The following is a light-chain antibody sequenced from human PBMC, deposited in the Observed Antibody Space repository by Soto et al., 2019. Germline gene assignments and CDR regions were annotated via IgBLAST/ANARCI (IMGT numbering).Light chain of an antibody. V-gene: IGKV2-30*02. J-gene: IGKJ4*01. CDR2: KVS. Sequence: DVVMTQSPLSLPVTLGQPASISCRSGQSLLHSDGNTYLNWFQQRPGQSPRRLIYKVSNRDSGVPDRFSVSGSGTDFTLKISRVEADDVGVYYCMQATHLPLTFGGGTKVEIK. CDR1: QSLLHSDGNTY. CDR3: MQATHLPLT.